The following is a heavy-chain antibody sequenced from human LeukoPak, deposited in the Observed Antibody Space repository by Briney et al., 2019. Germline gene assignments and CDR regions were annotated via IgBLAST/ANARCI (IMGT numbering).Heavy chain of an antibody. CDR1: GLTFSSHW. CDR3: ARGVPGLGKAWDYFDY. Sequence: GGSLRLSCAASGLTFSSHWMSWVRQAPGKGLEWVANIKHDGSEEYYVDSLKGRFTISRDNAKNSLYLQMNSLRAEDTAVYYCARGVPGLGKAWDYFDYWGQGTLVTVSS. V-gene: IGHV3-7*01. J-gene: IGHJ4*02. CDR2: IKHDGSEE. D-gene: IGHD1-26*01.